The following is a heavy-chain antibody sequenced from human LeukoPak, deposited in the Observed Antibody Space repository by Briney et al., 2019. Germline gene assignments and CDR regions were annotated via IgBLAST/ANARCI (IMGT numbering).Heavy chain of an antibody. CDR1: GFTFSSYW. CDR3: ARTSGGRPFEY. J-gene: IGHJ4*02. CDR2: IKQDGSDR. D-gene: IGHD1-26*01. V-gene: IGHV3-7*04. Sequence: QSGGPLRLSCAASGFTFSSYWMSWVRQAPGKGLEWVANIKQDGSDRYYEASVKGRFTISRDNANNSLYLQLNSLRVEDTAVYYCARTSGGRPFEYWGQGTLVTVSS.